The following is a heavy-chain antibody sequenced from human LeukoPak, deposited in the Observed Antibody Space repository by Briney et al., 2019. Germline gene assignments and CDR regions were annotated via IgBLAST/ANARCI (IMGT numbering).Heavy chain of an antibody. D-gene: IGHD3-16*02. J-gene: IGHJ3*02. CDR2: IYYSGST. Sequence: SETLSLTCTVSGGSISSSSYYWGWIRQPPGKGLEWIGSIYYSGSTYYNPSLKSRITISVDTSKNQFSLKLSSLTAADTAVYYCARRGGSDVWGSYRSRPFDIWGQGTMVTVSS. CDR1: GGSISSSSYY. CDR3: ARRGGSDVWGSYRSRPFDI. V-gene: IGHV4-39*07.